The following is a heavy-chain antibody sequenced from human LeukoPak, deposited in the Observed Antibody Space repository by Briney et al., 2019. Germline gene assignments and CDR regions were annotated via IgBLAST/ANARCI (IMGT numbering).Heavy chain of an antibody. J-gene: IGHJ4*02. CDR3: AAISVGPTARLDY. CDR1: GGSISSYY. Sequence: SETLSLTCTVSGGSISSYYWSWIRQPAGKGLEWIGRIYTRGSTNYNPSLKSRVTISVDTSKNQFSLNLSSVTAADTAVYYCAAISVGPTARLDYWSQGTLVTVPS. D-gene: IGHD1-26*01. V-gene: IGHV4-4*07. CDR2: IYTRGST.